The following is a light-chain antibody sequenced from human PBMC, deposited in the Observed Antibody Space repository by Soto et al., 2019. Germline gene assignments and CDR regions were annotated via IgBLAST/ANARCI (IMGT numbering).Light chain of an antibody. V-gene: IGKV3-20*01. Sequence: EIVLTQSPGTLSLSPGERATLSCRASQTVGSSFLAWFQHKPGQAPRLLIYGASNRATGIPDRFSGSGSGTDFTLTINRLEPEDFAVYYCQHYDNTPPSVTFGPGTKVDIK. CDR3: QHYDNTPPSVT. J-gene: IGKJ3*01. CDR1: QTVGSSF. CDR2: GAS.